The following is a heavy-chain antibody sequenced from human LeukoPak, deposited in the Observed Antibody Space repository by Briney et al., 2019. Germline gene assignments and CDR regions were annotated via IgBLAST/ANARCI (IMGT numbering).Heavy chain of an antibody. CDR3: ARGLSSWYFWY. J-gene: IGHJ4*02. D-gene: IGHD6-13*01. Sequence: GGSLRLSCAASGFTFSSYAMSWVRQAPGKGLEWVSAISGSGGSTYYADSVKGRFTISRDNSKNTLYLQMNSLRAEDTAVYYCARGLSSWYFWYWGQGTLVTVSS. CDR1: GFTFSSYA. V-gene: IGHV3-23*01. CDR2: ISGSGGST.